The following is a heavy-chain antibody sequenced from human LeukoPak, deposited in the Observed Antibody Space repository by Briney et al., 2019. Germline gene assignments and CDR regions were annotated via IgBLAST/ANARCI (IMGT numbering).Heavy chain of an antibody. CDR3: ARDGTIVDTAMVTIYYGMDV. J-gene: IGHJ6*02. V-gene: IGHV1-69*01. D-gene: IGHD5-18*01. CDR2: IIPIFGTA. CDR1: GGTFSSYA. Sequence: SVKVSCKASGGTFSSYAISWVRQAPGQGLEWMGGIIPIFGTANYAQKFQGRVTTTADESTSTAYMELSSLRSEDTAVYYCARDGTIVDTAMVTIYYGMDVWGQGTTVTVSS.